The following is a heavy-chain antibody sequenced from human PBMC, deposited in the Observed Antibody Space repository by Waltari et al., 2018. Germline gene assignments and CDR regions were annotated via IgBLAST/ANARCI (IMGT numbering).Heavy chain of an antibody. J-gene: IGHJ4*02. D-gene: IGHD1-1*01. CDR2: IFHSGNT. CDR1: GVSLLGKNY. V-gene: IGHV4-4*02. Sequence: QVHLQESGPGLVQPSGTLSLTCDVSGVSLLGKNYWSWVRQPPGKGREWIGEIFHSGNTNYNSSLKSRVTISMDTSKNQFSLTLISVTAADTAVYYCVRNQWKVSLFDFWGQGAKVSVSS. CDR3: VRNQWKVSLFDF.